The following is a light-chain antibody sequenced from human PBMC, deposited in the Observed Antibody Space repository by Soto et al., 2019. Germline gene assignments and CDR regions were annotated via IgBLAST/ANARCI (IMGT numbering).Light chain of an antibody. V-gene: IGKV1-39*01. CDR1: QTISTY. J-gene: IGKJ4*01. CDR3: QQGYSTQALT. Sequence: DIQMTQSPSSVSASVGDRVTISCRASQTISTYLHWYQQKPGKVPRLLISDVASLQSGVPARFSGSGSGTEFTLTISYLQPEDFATYYCQQGYSTQALTFGGGTKVELK. CDR2: DVA.